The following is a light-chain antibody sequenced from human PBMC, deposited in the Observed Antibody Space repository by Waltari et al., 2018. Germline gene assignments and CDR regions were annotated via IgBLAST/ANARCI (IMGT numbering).Light chain of an antibody. J-gene: IGLJ1*01. CDR3: QSYDSTLSGFV. CDR1: SSNIGAGYD. Sequence: QSVLTQPPSVSGAPGQRVTISCTGSSSNIGAGYDVHWYQQLPGTAPKFVIYHNNNRPAGVPDRFSGSKSGASASLAITGLQAEDEADYYCQSYDSTLSGFVFGSGTKVTVL. CDR2: HNN. V-gene: IGLV1-40*01.